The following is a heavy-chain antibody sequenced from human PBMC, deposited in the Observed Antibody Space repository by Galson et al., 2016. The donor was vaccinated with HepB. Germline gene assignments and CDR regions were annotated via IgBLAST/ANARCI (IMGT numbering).Heavy chain of an antibody. D-gene: IGHD3-22*01. J-gene: IGHJ4*02. CDR2: INQDGGEK. CDR1: GFTFSNYW. V-gene: IGHV3-7*05. Sequence: SLRLSCAVSGFTFSNYWMTWVRQAPGKGLEWVANINQDGGEKYYVDSVKGRFTISRDNAKKSLYLQMNGLRAEDTAVYYCARGGWFYYDTTGDPGDFWGQGTLVTVSS. CDR3: ARGGWFYYDTTGDPGDF.